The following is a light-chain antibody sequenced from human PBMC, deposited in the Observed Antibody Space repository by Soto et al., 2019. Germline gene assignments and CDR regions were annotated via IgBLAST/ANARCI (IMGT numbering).Light chain of an antibody. Sequence: QSLLTQPSSMSGPPGQSITIPFTETSSDVGAYNYLSWYQQHPGKALTLMIYEVRNRPSRVSNPFSGSKSGKTASLTTSGLQDEDEADYYCSPYISSSTLVFGTGTKVTVL. CDR1: SSDVGAYNY. CDR2: EVR. J-gene: IGLJ1*01. CDR3: SPYISSSTLV. V-gene: IGLV2-14*01.